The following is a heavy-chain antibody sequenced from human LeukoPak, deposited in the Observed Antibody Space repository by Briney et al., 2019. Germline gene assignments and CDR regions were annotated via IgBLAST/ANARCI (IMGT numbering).Heavy chain of an antibody. CDR3: ARAPITMIVHN. CDR1: GFTISSYS. Sequence: GGSLRLSCAASGFTISSYSMNWVRQAPGKGLEWVSYISSSSSTIYYADSVKGRFTISRDNAKNSLYLQMNSLRAEDTAVYYCARAPITMIVHNWGQGTLVTVSS. V-gene: IGHV3-48*04. D-gene: IGHD3-22*01. J-gene: IGHJ4*02. CDR2: ISSSSSTI.